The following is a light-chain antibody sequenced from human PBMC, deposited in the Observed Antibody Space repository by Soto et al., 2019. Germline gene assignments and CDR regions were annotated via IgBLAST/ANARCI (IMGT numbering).Light chain of an antibody. J-gene: IGKJ1*01. Sequence: DIQMTQSPSSLSASVGDRVTITCRASQSIATYLNWYQQNSGNAPNLLIYVASTLQSGVPSRFSGSGSGTDFTLNISSLQPEDFVTYYCQQTYRTPRTFGQGTKVEIK. V-gene: IGKV1-39*01. CDR3: QQTYRTPRT. CDR2: VAS. CDR1: QSIATY.